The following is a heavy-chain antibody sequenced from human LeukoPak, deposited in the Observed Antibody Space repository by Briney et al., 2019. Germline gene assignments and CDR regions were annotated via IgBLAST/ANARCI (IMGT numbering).Heavy chain of an antibody. J-gene: IGHJ4*02. V-gene: IGHV3-48*03. CDR1: GFTFSDYE. Sequence: GGSLRLSCAASGFTFSDYEMNWVRQAPGKGLEWISFITSSGSAIYDADSVKGRFTISRDNAKNSLYLQMDSLRADDASVYYCVRVPYSSGWYYFDYWGQGALVTVSS. CDR2: ITSSGSAI. CDR3: VRVPYSSGWYYFDY. D-gene: IGHD6-19*01.